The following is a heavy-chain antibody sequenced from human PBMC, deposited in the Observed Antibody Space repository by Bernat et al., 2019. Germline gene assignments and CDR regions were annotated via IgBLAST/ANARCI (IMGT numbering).Heavy chain of an antibody. V-gene: IGHV1-3*01. CDR2: INAGNGNT. CDR1: GYTFTSYA. Sequence: QVQLVQPGAEVKKPGASVKVSCKASGYTFTSYAMHWVRQAPGQRLEWMGWINAGNGNTKYSQKFQGRVTITRDTSASTAYMELSSLRSEDTAVYYCARYCSGGSCYSDDAFDIWGQGTMVTVSS. CDR3: ARYCSGGSCYSDDAFDI. D-gene: IGHD2-15*01. J-gene: IGHJ3*02.